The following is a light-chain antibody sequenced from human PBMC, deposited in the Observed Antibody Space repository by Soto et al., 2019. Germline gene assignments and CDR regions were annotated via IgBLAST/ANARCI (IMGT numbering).Light chain of an antibody. Sequence: QSVLTQPASVSGSPGQSITISCTGTSSDVGAYNYVSWYQQHPGKAPMLMIYHVTDRPSGVSNRFSASKSGNTASLTISGLQAEDEADYYCSSYTSRSTFVFGTGTQLTVL. V-gene: IGLV2-14*03. CDR1: SSDVGAYNY. CDR3: SSYTSRSTFV. CDR2: HVT. J-gene: IGLJ1*01.